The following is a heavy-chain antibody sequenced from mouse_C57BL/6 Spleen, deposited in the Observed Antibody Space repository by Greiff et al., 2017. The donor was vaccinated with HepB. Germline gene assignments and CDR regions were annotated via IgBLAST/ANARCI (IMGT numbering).Heavy chain of an antibody. V-gene: IGHV1-59*01. D-gene: IGHD3-2*02. CDR1: GYTFTSYW. CDR3: ARGGQLRFFDY. Sequence: QVQLQQPGAELVRPGTSVKLSCKASGYTFTSYWMHWVKQRPGQGLEWIGVIDPSDSYTNYNQKFKGKATLTVDTSSSTAYMQRSSLTSEDSAVYYCARGGQLRFFDYWGQGTTLTVSS. J-gene: IGHJ2*01. CDR2: IDPSDSYT.